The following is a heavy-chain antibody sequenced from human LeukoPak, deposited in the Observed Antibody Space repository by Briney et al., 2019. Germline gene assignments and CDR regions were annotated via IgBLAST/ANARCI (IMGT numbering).Heavy chain of an antibody. Sequence: GGSLRLSCAASGFTFTNAWMSWVRQAPGKGLEWVGCIKSRTDSVTTDYGAPVKGRFTISRDDSTNTLYLQMNSLKTEDTAVYYCSTLVYGSGSYDYWGQGTLVTVSS. CDR3: STLVYGSGSYDY. CDR2: IKSRTDSVTT. D-gene: IGHD3-10*01. CDR1: GFTFTNAW. J-gene: IGHJ4*02. V-gene: IGHV3-15*01.